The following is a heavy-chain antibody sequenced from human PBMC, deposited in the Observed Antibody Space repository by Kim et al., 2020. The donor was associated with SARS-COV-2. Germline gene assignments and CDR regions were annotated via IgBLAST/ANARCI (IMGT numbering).Heavy chain of an antibody. J-gene: IGHJ4*02. V-gene: IGHV3-30*01. CDR3: ARAGAWELTYFDY. Sequence: ASVKARLPIPRDNSKNTLYLKMNSLSAEDTAVYYCARAGAWELTYFDYWGQGTLVTVSS. D-gene: IGHD1-26*01.